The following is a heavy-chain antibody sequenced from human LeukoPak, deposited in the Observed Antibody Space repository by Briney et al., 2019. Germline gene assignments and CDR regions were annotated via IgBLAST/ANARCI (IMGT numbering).Heavy chain of an antibody. CDR3: AKGVPGSGSYYGYYYGMDV. D-gene: IGHD3-10*01. J-gene: IGHJ6*02. V-gene: IGHV3-23*01. CDR1: GFTFSSYA. CDR2: ISGSGGST. Sequence: GGSVTLSCAASGFTFSSYAMIWVGPAPGKELEGVSVISGSGGSTYYADSVKGRFTISRDNSKNTLYLQMNSLRAEDTAVYYCAKGVPGSGSYYGYYYGMDVWGQGTTVTVSS.